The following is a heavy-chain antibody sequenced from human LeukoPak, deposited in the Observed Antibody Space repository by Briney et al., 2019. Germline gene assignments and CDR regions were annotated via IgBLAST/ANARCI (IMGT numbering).Heavy chain of an antibody. V-gene: IGHV3-30*02. CDR1: GFTFSSYG. D-gene: IGHD5/OR15-5a*01. CDR2: IRYDGSNK. Sequence: GGSLRLSCAASGFTFSSYGMHWVRQAPGKGLEWVAFIRYDGSNKYYADSVKGRFTISRDNDKNSLYLQMHSLRAEDTAVYYCARVPPTVGSSDIWGQGTMVTVS. J-gene: IGHJ3*02. CDR3: ARVPPTVGSSDI.